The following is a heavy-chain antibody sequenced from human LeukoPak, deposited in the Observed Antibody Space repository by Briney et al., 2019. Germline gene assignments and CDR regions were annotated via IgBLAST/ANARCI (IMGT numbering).Heavy chain of an antibody. CDR1: GFTFRTYW. CDR2: INEDGSIT. D-gene: IGHD1-26*01. Sequence: GGSLRLSCAVSGFTFRTYWMHWVRQVPGEGLVWVSRINEDGSITNYADSVKGRFTISRGNAENTLYLQMNSLTAEDTAVYYCGRDLGGRSGYWGLGTLVTVSS. V-gene: IGHV3-74*01. J-gene: IGHJ4*02. CDR3: GRDLGGRSGY.